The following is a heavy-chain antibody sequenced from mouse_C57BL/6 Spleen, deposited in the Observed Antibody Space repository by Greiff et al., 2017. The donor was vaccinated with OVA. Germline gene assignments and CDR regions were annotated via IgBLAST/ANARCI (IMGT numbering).Heavy chain of an antibody. D-gene: IGHD2-4*01. V-gene: IGHV1-72*01. CDR1: GYTFTSYW. J-gene: IGHJ4*01. Sequence: QVQLPPPGAELVKPGASVKLSCKASGYTFTSYWMHWVKQRPGRGLEWIGRIAPNSGGTKYNEKFKSKATLTVDKPSSTAYMQLSSLTSEDSAVYDCARSTGLRRDYAMDYWGQGTSVTVSS. CDR3: ARSTGLRRDYAMDY. CDR2: IAPNSGGT.